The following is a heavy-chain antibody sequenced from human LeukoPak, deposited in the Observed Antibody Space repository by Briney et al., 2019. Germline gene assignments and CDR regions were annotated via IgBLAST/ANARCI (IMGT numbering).Heavy chain of an antibody. J-gene: IGHJ4*02. Sequence: PGGSLRLSCAASGFTFSSYAMHWVRQAPGKGLECVAVISYDGSNKYYADSVKGRFTISRDNSKNTLYLQMNSLRAEDTAVYYCARAPTYSSGWYFDYWGQGTLVTVSS. CDR3: ARAPTYSSGWYFDY. D-gene: IGHD6-19*01. V-gene: IGHV3-30-3*01. CDR2: ISYDGSNK. CDR1: GFTFSSYA.